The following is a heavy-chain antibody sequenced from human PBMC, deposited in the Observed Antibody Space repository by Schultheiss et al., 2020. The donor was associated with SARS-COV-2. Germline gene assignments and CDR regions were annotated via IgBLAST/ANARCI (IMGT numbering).Heavy chain of an antibody. J-gene: IGHJ4*02. D-gene: IGHD4-23*01. CDR1: GFTFSSYS. CDR3: ARDGVYGGFDY. CDR2: ISSSSSYI. V-gene: IGHV3-21*04. Sequence: GGSLRLSCAASGFTFSSYSMNWVRQAPGKGLEWVSSISSSSSYIYYADSVKGRFTISRDNSKNTLYLQMNSLRAEDTAVYYCARDGVYGGFDYWGQGTLVTVSS.